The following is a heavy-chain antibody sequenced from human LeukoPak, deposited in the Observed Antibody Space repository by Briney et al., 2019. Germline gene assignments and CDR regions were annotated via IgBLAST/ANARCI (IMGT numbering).Heavy chain of an antibody. Sequence: SETLSLTCTVSGYSISSDYYWGWVRQPPGKGLEWIGSIYHSGSTYYNPSLKSRVTISVDTSKNQFSLKLTSVAAADTAVYYCARAVQRSTGGDYWGQGTLVTVSS. CDR2: IYHSGST. D-gene: IGHD2-8*02. CDR1: GYSISSDYY. CDR3: ARAVQRSTGGDY. J-gene: IGHJ4*02. V-gene: IGHV4-38-2*02.